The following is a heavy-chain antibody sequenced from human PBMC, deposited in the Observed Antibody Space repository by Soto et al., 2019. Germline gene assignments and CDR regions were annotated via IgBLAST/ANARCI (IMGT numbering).Heavy chain of an antibody. CDR2: ISSYNGNT. CDR1: GSAFTSIS. CDR3: ARGGTPIDY. V-gene: IGHV1-18*01. D-gene: IGHD3-16*01. J-gene: IGHJ4*02. Sequence: ASGDVSCKGAGSAFTSISFSWVRQAPGQGLEWMGWISSYNGNTNYAQNFQGRVTMTTDTSTSTAYMELRSLRSDDTAVYYCARGGTPIDYCGQGTQVTVSS.